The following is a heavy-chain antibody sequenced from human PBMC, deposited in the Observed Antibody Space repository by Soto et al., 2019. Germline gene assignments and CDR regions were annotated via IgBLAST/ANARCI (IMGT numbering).Heavy chain of an antibody. CDR3: ASHYYDYIWGSYRTYAFDI. V-gene: IGHV4-59*08. D-gene: IGHD3-16*02. CDR1: GGSISSYY. CDR2: IYYSGST. J-gene: IGHJ3*02. Sequence: TLSLTCTVSGGSISSYYWSWIRQPPGKGLEWIGYIYYSGSTNYNPSLKSRVTISVDTSKNQFSLKLSSVTAADTAVYYCASHYYDYIWGSYRTYAFDIWGQGTMVTVSS.